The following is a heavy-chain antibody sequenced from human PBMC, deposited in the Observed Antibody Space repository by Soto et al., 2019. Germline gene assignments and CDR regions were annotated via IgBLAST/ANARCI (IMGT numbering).Heavy chain of an antibody. CDR2: IYYSGST. CDR3: ARSYDSSGYYYFDY. CDR1: GGSLSSYY. J-gene: IGHJ4*02. D-gene: IGHD3-22*01. Sequence: PSETLSLTCTVSGGSLSSYYWSWIRQPPGKGLEWIGYIYYSGSTNYNPSLKSRVTISVDTSKNQFSLKLSSVTAADTAVYYCARSYDSSGYYYFDYWGQGTLVTVSS. V-gene: IGHV4-59*08.